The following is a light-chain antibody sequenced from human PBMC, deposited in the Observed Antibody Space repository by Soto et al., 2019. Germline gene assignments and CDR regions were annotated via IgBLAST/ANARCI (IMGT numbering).Light chain of an antibody. V-gene: IGKV3-20*01. Sequence: EMELTQSPGTLSLSTGERATLSCRASQSVSSSYLACYQQKPRQTPRLLIYGASSRATGIPATFSGSGSGTDFSLTISRLEPADYAVYYCQQYYNWPPITFGQGTRLEIK. CDR1: QSVSSSY. CDR3: QQYYNWPPIT. J-gene: IGKJ5*01. CDR2: GAS.